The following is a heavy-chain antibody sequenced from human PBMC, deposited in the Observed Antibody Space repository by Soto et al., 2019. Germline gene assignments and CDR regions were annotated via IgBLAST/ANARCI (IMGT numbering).Heavy chain of an antibody. CDR3: ASGESMLPSILTSPLDF. CDR2: IYYSGKT. J-gene: IGHJ4*02. CDR1: GDTIYSDNYY. D-gene: IGHD2-15*01. Sequence: QVQLRESGPGLVKPSQTLSLTCTVSGDTIYSDNYYWTWIRQTPGRGLELIAYIYYSGKTYYNPSLTSRPLISVDTAKNQFSLRLSSVTAADTAVYFCASGESMLPSILTSPLDFWGQGILVTVSS. V-gene: IGHV4-30-4*01.